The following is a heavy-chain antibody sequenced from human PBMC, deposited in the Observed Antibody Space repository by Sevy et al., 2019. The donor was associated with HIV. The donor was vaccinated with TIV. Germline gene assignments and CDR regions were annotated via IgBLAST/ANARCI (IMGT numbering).Heavy chain of an antibody. CDR2: INSSGGST. CDR3: AKNPVEWLGYNYYYMDV. V-gene: IGHV3-23*01. CDR1: GFTFSSYA. D-gene: IGHD3-3*01. J-gene: IGHJ6*03. Sequence: GGSLRLSCVASGFTFSSYAMSWVRQAPGKGLEWVSGINSSGGSTYYADSVKGRFTISRDNSKNTLYLQMSSLRPEDTAVYFRAKNPVEWLGYNYYYMDVWGKGATVTVSS.